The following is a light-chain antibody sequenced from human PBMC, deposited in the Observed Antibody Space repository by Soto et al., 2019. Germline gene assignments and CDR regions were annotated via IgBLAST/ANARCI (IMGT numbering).Light chain of an antibody. J-gene: IGLJ2*01. CDR1: SSDIGNNY. V-gene: IGLV1-51*01. Sequence: QSGLTQPPSVSAAPGQKVTISCSGSSSDIGNNYVSWYQQLPGTAPKLLIYDNNKRPSGIPDRFSGSKSGTSATLGITGLQTGDEADYYCGTWDSRLSAVVFGGGTKLTVL. CDR3: GTWDSRLSAVV. CDR2: DNN.